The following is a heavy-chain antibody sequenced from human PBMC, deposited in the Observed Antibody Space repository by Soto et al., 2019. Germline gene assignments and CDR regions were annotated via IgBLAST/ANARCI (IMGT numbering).Heavy chain of an antibody. V-gene: IGHV3-48*01. D-gene: IGHD1-26*01. Sequence: EVQLVESGGGLVQPGGSLRLSCAASGFTFSSYSMNWVRQAPGKGLEWVSCISRTSVTIYYADSVKGRFTISRDNAKNSLYLQMNSLRAEDTAVYYWARDDGSGSYPDFDSWGQGTLVTVSS. CDR2: ISRTSVTI. J-gene: IGHJ4*02. CDR3: ARDDGSGSYPDFDS. CDR1: GFTFSSYS.